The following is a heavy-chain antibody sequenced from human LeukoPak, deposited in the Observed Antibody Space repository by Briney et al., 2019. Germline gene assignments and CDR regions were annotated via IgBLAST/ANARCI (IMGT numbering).Heavy chain of an antibody. J-gene: IGHJ6*03. CDR3: ARGAYSPNPPYYYYFMDV. CDR1: GFIVSSTY. V-gene: IGHV3-53*01. CDR2: TYSGDRA. D-gene: IGHD4-11*01. Sequence: GGSLRLSCAASGFIVSSTYMSWARQAPGKGLEWVSLTYSGDRATYADSVNGPFTDSSDNLQNAVYLQMNSLRAEDTAVYYCARGAYSPNPPYYYYFMDVWGKGTTVTVSS.